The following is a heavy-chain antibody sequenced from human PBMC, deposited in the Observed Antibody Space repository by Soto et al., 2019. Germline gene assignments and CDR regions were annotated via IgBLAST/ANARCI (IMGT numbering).Heavy chain of an antibody. CDR1: GFTFRSDW. V-gene: IGHV3-7*05. CDR2: IRKDGTAE. D-gene: IGHD6-19*01. J-gene: IGHJ3*02. CDR3: ARDANYQDGSVYYDVFDI. Sequence: MESGGGLVQPGGAVRLSCAASGFTFRSDWMTWVRQAPGKGLEWVANIRKDGTAEQYADAGKGRFSVSRDNAKESLYLQMTSLRIEDTAVYYCARDANYQDGSVYYDVFDIWGQGTTVTVSS.